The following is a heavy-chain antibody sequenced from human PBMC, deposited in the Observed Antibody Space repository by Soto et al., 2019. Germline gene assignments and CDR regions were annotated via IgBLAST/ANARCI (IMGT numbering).Heavy chain of an antibody. CDR3: ARSKSPYYYCSGSRD. CDR1: GGSISSYY. CDR2: IYYSGST. Sequence: PSETLSLTCTVSGGSISSYYWSWIRQPPGKGLEWIGYIYYSGSTNYNPSLKSRVTISVDTSKNQFSLKLSSVTAADTAVYYCARSKSPYYYCSGSRDWGKGTLVT. J-gene: IGHJ4*02. D-gene: IGHD3-10*01. V-gene: IGHV4-59*01.